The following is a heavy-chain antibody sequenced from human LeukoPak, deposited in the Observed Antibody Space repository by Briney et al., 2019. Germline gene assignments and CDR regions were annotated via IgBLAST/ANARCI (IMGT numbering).Heavy chain of an antibody. J-gene: IGHJ3*02. Sequence: EGSLRLSCAASGFTFSNYGMNWVRQAPGKGLEWVSFTDTSGNYIYYGDSVKGRFTISRDNAKNLVFLQMNGLRAEDTAVYYCARGRSITLLRGVAMSDGFDIWGQGAMVAVSS. CDR3: ARGRSITLLRGVAMSDGFDI. V-gene: IGHV3-21*01. CDR2: TDTSGNYI. CDR1: GFTFSNYG. D-gene: IGHD3-10*01.